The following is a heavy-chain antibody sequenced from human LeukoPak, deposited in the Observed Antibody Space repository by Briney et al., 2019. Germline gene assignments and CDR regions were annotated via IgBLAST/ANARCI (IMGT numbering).Heavy chain of an antibody. Sequence: GASVKVSCKVSGYTLTELSMHWVRQAPGKGLEWMGGFDPEDGETIYAQKFQGRVTMTEDTSTDTAYMELSSLRSEDTAVYYCATAIHGPDVRENWFDPWGQGTLVTVSS. V-gene: IGHV1-24*01. D-gene: IGHD5-18*01. CDR3: ATAIHGPDVRENWFDP. CDR1: GYTLTELS. CDR2: FDPEDGET. J-gene: IGHJ5*02.